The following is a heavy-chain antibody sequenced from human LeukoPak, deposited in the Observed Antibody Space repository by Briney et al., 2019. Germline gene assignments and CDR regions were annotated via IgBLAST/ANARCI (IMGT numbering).Heavy chain of an antibody. CDR3: PKVLVGYNFDY. J-gene: IGHJ4*02. CDR1: GFTFSSYG. CDR2: ISGSGGNT. Sequence: TGGSLRLSCAASGFTFSSYGMSWVRRAPGKGPEWVSGISGSGGNTYYADSVKGRFTISRDNSQNTLYLQMNTLRAEDTAVYYCPKVLVGYNFDYWGQGTLVTVSS. D-gene: IGHD5-24*01. V-gene: IGHV3-23*01.